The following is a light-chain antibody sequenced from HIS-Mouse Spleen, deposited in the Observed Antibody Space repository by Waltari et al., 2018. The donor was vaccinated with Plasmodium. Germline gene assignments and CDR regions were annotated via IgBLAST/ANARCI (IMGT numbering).Light chain of an antibody. V-gene: IGLV2-8*01. CDR2: EVS. Sequence: PGQSVTISCTGTSSDVGGYNYVSWYQQHPGKAPKLMIYEVSKRPSGVPDRFSGSKSGNTASLTVSGLQAEDEADYYCSSYAGSNNFVVFGGGTKLTVL. J-gene: IGLJ2*01. CDR3: SSYAGSNNFVV. CDR1: SSDVGGYNY.